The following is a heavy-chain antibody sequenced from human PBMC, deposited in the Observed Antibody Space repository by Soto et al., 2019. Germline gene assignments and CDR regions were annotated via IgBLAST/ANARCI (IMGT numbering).Heavy chain of an antibody. CDR1: GGSFSGYY. D-gene: IGHD3-9*01. J-gene: IGHJ6*02. V-gene: IGHV4-34*01. CDR2: INHSGST. Sequence: QVQLQQWGAGLLKPSEILSLTCAVYGGSFSGYYWSWIRQPPGKGLEWIGEINHSGSTNYNPSLKSRVTISVDTSKNQFSLKLSSVTAADTAVYYCARGPRLHDILTGYYKVGYYYYGMDVWGQGTTVTVSS. CDR3: ARGPRLHDILTGYYKVGYYYYGMDV.